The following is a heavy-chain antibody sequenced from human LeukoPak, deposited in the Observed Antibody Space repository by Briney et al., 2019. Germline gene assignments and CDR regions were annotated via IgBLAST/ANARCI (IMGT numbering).Heavy chain of an antibody. V-gene: IGHV4-31*03. J-gene: IGHJ3*02. D-gene: IGHD2-2*02. Sequence: PSETLSLTCTVSGGSISSAGYYWSWTRHHPGKGLEYIGYIYYSGTTNYNPSLTSRVTIPVDTSNNQFSLKLSSVTAADTAVYYCALVYCSSTRCYIGAFDIWGQGTMVTVSS. CDR1: GGSISSAGYY. CDR2: IYYSGTT. CDR3: ALVYCSSTRCYIGAFDI.